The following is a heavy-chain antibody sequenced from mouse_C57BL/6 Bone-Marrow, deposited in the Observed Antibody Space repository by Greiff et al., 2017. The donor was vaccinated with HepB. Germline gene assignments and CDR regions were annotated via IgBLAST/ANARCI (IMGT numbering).Heavy chain of an antibody. V-gene: IGHV1-81*01. D-gene: IGHD2-2*01. Sequence: VQRVESGAELARPGASVKLSCKASGYTFTSYGISWVKQRTGQGLEWIGEIYPRSGNTYYNEKFKGKATLTADKSSSTAYMELRSLTSEDSAVYFCARSGTTMVTTGGNYAMDYWGQGTSVTVSS. J-gene: IGHJ4*01. CDR1: GYTFTSYG. CDR2: IYPRSGNT. CDR3: ARSGTTMVTTGGNYAMDY.